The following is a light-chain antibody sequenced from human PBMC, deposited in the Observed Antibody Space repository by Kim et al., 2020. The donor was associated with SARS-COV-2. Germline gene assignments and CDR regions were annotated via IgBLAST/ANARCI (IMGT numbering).Light chain of an antibody. Sequence: DIVLTQSPANMSLSPGERATISCRASQSVSRFLAWYQRKPGQALRLLVYDATDRATGIPARFSGSGSGTDFSLTISRLEPEDFAVYYCQQRSSWPPAYTFGQGTKLEI. V-gene: IGKV3-11*01. CDR2: DAT. J-gene: IGKJ2*01. CDR1: QSVSRF. CDR3: QQRSSWPPAYT.